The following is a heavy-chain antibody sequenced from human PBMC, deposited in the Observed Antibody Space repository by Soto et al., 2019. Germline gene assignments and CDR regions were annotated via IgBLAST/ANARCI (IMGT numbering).Heavy chain of an antibody. J-gene: IGHJ4*02. CDR1: GGTFSSYA. V-gene: IGHV1-69*12. CDR2: IIPIFGTA. D-gene: IGHD3-10*01. Sequence: QVQLVQSGAEVKKPGSSVKVSCKASGGTFSSYAISWVRQAPGQGLEWMGGIIPIFGTANYAQKFQGRVTIXXDXSXXTAYMELSSLRSEDTAVYYCATMVRGVIRAGYFDYWGQGTLVTVSS. CDR3: ATMVRGVIRAGYFDY.